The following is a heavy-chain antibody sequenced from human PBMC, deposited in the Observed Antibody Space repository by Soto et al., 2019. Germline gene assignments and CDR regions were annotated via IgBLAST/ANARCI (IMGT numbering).Heavy chain of an antibody. CDR1: AYRFTSIG. CDR3: GADDYADYWRWFAP. D-gene: IGHD4-17*01. Sequence: QVQLVQSGAEVKEPGTSVKVSCKASAYRFTSIGFSWVRQAPGQGLEWLGWISGLSGNTHYAAEFQCRVTMTRETCKATVDMEPRSMPSDNTPMYDCGADDYADYWRWFAPWGRGTQVTVSS. V-gene: IGHV1-18*01. CDR2: ISGLSGNT. J-gene: IGHJ5*02.